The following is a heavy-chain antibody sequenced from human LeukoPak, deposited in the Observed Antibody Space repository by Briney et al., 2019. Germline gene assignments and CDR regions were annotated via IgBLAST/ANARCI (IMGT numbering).Heavy chain of an antibody. CDR2: INPNSGGT. CDR1: GYTFTGYY. V-gene: IGHV1-2*02. Sequence: ASVKVSCKASGYTFTGYYMHWVRQAPGQGLEWMGWINPNSGGTNYAQKFQGRVTMTRDTSISTAYMELSSLRSEDTAVYYCARDTAVENSLEGYYFDYWGQGTLVTVSS. J-gene: IGHJ4*02. CDR3: ARDTAVENSLEGYYFDY. D-gene: IGHD2-15*01.